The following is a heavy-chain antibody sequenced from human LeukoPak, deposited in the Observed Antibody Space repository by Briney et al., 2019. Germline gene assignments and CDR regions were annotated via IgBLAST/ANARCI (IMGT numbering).Heavy chain of an antibody. CDR2: IIPILGIA. J-gene: IGHJ4*02. CDR1: GGTFSSYA. D-gene: IGHD6-19*01. Sequence: ASVKVSCKASGGTFSSYAISWARQAPGQGLEWMGRIIPILGIANYAQKFQGRVTITADKSTSTAYMELSSLRSEDTAVYYCARGTPSIAVAGVLDYWGQGTLVTVSS. CDR3: ARGTPSIAVAGVLDY. V-gene: IGHV1-69*04.